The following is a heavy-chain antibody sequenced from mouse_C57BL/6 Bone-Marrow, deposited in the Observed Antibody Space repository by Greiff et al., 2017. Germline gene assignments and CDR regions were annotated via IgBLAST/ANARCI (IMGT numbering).Heavy chain of an antibody. CDR1: GFNITDDY. J-gene: IGHJ3*01. D-gene: IGHD3-2*02. CDR3: AACRQSRLGFAY. V-gene: IGHV14-4*01. Sequence: EVQLQESGAELVRPGASVKLSCTASGFNITDDYMHWVKQRPEQGLEWIGWIDPENGDTEYASKFQGKATMKADTSSNTAYLQLNSLTSEDTAVYYCAACRQSRLGFAYWGQGTLVTVSA. CDR2: IDPENGDT.